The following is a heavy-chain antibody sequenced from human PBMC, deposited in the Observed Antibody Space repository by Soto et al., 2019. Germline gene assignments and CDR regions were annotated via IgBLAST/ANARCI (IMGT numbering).Heavy chain of an antibody. CDR1: GDSVSSGSYY. CDR2: IHSSGRT. Sequence: SETLSLTCTVSGDSVSSGSYYWTWIRQPPEKGLEYIAYIHSSGRTNYNPSLESRVTIALDTSKNQFSVKLSSVTAADTAVYYCARKDRAGRWAAWYWSQGTLVTVSS. V-gene: IGHV4-61*01. J-gene: IGHJ4*01. CDR3: ARKDRAGRWAAWY. D-gene: IGHD6-13*01.